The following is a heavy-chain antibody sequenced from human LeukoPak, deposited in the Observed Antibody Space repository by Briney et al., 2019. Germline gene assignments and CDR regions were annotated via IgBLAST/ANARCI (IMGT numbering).Heavy chain of an antibody. CDR3: ATSLNWDY. J-gene: IGHJ4*02. CDR2: INHGGGT. V-gene: IGHV4-34*01. Sequence: PSETLSLTCAVYGGSFSDYFWNWIRQPPGKGLEWIGEINHGGGTRYNPSLKSRVTISVDTSKNQFSLKLSSVTAADTAVYYCATSLNWDYWGQGTLVTVSS. CDR1: GGSFSDYF.